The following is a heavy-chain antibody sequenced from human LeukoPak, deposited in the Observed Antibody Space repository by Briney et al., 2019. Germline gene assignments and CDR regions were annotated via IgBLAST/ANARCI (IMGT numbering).Heavy chain of an antibody. D-gene: IGHD6-13*01. Sequence: PSETLSLTCTVSGGSISSGGYYWSWIRQHPGKGLEWIGYIYYSGSNYYNPSLKSRVTISVDTSKNQFSLKLSSVTAADTAVYYCARALYSSSWPFDYWGQGTLVTVSS. J-gene: IGHJ4*02. CDR3: ARALYSSSWPFDY. CDR1: GGSISSGGYY. CDR2: IYYSGSN. V-gene: IGHV4-31*03.